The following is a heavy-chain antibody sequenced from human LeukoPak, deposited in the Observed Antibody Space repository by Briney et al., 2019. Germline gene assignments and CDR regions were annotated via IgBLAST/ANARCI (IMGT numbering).Heavy chain of an antibody. CDR1: GGTFSSYA. CDR3: ARDGSVDIVATIRGTPYYYYMDV. D-gene: IGHD5-12*01. V-gene: IGHV1-69*06. CDR2: IIPIFGTA. J-gene: IGHJ6*03. Sequence: ASVKVSCKASGGTFSSYAISWVRQAPGQGLEWMGGIIPIFGTANYAQKFQGRVTITADKSTSTAYMELSSLRSEDTAVYYCARDGSVDIVATIRGTPYYYYMDVWGKGTTVTVSS.